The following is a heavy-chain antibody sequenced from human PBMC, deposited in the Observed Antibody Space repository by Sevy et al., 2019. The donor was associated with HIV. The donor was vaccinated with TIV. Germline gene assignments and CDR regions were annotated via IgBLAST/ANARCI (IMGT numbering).Heavy chain of an antibody. CDR1: GFTFNNYG. CDR2: IWNDQINK. CDR3: ASLPNNYYDTSGSSGDDAFDL. J-gene: IGHJ3*01. D-gene: IGHD3-22*01. Sequence: GVSLRLSCAASGFTFNNYGMHWVRQAPGKGLEWVAVIWNDQINKHYADSVKGRFTISRDNSKNTLNLQMNSLRAEDTAVYYCASLPNNYYDTSGSSGDDAFDLWGRGTMVTVSS. V-gene: IGHV3-33*03.